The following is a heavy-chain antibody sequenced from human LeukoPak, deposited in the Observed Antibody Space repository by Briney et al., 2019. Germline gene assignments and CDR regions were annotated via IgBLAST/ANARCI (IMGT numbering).Heavy chain of an antibody. V-gene: IGHV3-11*01. CDR3: ARGKGSAHITMVRGVTFDY. CDR1: GFTFTDHY. D-gene: IGHD3-10*01. CDR2: IDNSGSAT. Sequence: GGSLRLSCAASGFTFTDHYMTWIRQTPGKGLEWLSYIDNSGSATHYVDSVKGRFTISRDNTTKSLYLQMYNLRAEDTAVYYCARGKGSAHITMVRGVTFDYWGQGTLVTVSS. J-gene: IGHJ4*02.